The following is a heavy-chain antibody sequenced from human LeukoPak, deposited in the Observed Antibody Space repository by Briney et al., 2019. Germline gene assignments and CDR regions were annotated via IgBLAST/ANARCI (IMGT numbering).Heavy chain of an antibody. V-gene: IGHV7-4-1*02. J-gene: IGHJ4*02. CDR2: INTNTGNP. D-gene: IGHD3-10*01. CDR3: ARTRIPFYFGSGSPDY. Sequence: ASVKVSCKASGCTFSSHAMIWVRQAPGQGFEWMGWINTNTGNPRYGQGFTGRFVFSLDTSVSTAYLQISSLKAEDTAVYFCARTRIPFYFGSGSPDYWGQGTLVTVSS. CDR1: GCTFSSHA.